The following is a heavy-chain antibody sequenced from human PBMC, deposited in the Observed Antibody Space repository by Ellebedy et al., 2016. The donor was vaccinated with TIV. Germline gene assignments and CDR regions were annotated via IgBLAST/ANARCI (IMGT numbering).Heavy chain of an antibody. CDR1: GFTFTSSA. Sequence: ASVKVSCKASGFTFTSSAMQWVRQARGQRLEWIGWIVVGSGNTNYAQKFQERVTITRDMSTSTAYMELSSLRSEDTAVYYCAAGSREFVHGKGQIDPWGQGTLVTVSS. J-gene: IGHJ5*02. CDR2: IVVGSGNT. D-gene: IGHD2-15*01. V-gene: IGHV1-58*02. CDR3: AAGSREFVHGKGQIDP.